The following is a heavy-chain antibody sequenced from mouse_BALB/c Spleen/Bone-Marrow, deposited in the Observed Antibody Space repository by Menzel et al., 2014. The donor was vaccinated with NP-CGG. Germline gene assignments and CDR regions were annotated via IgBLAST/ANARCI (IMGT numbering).Heavy chain of an antibody. CDR1: GFDFSRYW. Sequence: EVQLVESGGGLVQPGGSLKLSCAASGFDFSRYWMTWVRQAPGKGLEWIGEINPDGNTINHTPSLKDKFIISRDNAKNTLYLQMSKVRSEDTALYYCARLNYYGNLFVWGAGTTVTVSS. V-gene: IGHV4-1*02. CDR3: ARLNYYGNLFV. D-gene: IGHD1-1*01. J-gene: IGHJ1*01. CDR2: INPDGNTI.